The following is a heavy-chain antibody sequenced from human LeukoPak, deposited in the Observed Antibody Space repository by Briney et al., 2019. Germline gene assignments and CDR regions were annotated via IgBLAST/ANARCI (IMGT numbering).Heavy chain of an antibody. J-gene: IGHJ6*02. Sequence: GGSLRLSCAASGFTFSSYSMNWVRQAPGKGLEWVSAISGSGGSTYYADSVKGRFTISRDNSKNTLYLQMNSLRAEDTAVYYCAKNLGRYYYYGMDVWGQGTTVTVSS. CDR1: GFTFSSYS. V-gene: IGHV3-23*01. CDR2: ISGSGGST. CDR3: AKNLGRYYYYGMDV.